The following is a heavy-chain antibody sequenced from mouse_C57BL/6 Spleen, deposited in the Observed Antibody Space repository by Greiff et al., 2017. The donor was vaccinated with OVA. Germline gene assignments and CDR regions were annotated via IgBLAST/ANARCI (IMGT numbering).Heavy chain of an antibody. V-gene: IGHV1-69*01. CDR3: ARVTAQAPFAY. CDR2: IDPSDSYT. D-gene: IGHD3-2*02. Sequence: VQLQQPGAELVMPGASVKLSCKASGYTFTSYWMHWVKQRPGQGLEWIGEIDPSDSYTNYNQKFKGKSTLTVDKSSSTAYMQLSSLTSEDSAVYYCARVTAQAPFAYWGQGTLVTVSA. CDR1: GYTFTSYW. J-gene: IGHJ3*01.